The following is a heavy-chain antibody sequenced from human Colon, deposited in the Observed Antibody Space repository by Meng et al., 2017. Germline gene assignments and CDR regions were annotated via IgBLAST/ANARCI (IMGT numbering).Heavy chain of an antibody. CDR1: GDSVSSNRAL. Sequence: VPLQQSGPGLVKPPQTLSLPCAISGDSVSSNRALWHWVRQSPSRGLEWLGQTYYRSEWQNHYGVSVKSRITINADTSRNHFSLHLNSVTPEDTAVYYCTTWYGEYWGQGTLVTVSS. CDR2: TYYRSEWQN. D-gene: IGHD3-10*01. J-gene: IGHJ4*02. V-gene: IGHV6-1*01. CDR3: TTWYGEY.